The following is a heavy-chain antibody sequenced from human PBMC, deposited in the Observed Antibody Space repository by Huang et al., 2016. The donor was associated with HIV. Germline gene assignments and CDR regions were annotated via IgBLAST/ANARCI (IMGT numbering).Heavy chain of an antibody. V-gene: IGHV1-46*03. CDR1: GFSILIYY. J-gene: IGHJ5*01. Sequence: QVQLVQSGAEVKKPGASVTISCKASGFSILIYYIHWVRQAPGQGLEWMGIVNPRGGGADYAQKFKGRVTMTRDTSTRTLYMELSRLRSEDTAVYYCAREGITPSGTEVSGFDFWGQGTPVSVSS. CDR3: AREGITPSGTEVSGFDF. D-gene: IGHD6-13*01. CDR2: VNPRGGGA.